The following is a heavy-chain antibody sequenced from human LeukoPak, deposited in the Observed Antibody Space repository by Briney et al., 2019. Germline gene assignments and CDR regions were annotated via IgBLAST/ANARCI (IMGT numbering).Heavy chain of an antibody. V-gene: IGHV3-33*01. D-gene: IGHD5-18*01. CDR1: GFTFSSYR. CDR3: AGYRGYSYGPAFDY. CDR2: IWYDGSNK. J-gene: IGHJ4*02. Sequence: EGSVRLSCAASGFTFSSYRIHWVRQAPGKGLEWVADIWYDGSNKYYADSVKGRFTIYRDNSKNTLYLQMNSLRAEDTDVCYCAGYRGYSYGPAFDYWGQGTLVTVSS.